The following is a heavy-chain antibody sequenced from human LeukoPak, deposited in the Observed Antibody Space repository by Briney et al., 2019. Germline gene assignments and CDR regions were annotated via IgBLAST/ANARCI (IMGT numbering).Heavy chain of an antibody. D-gene: IGHD2-15*01. J-gene: IGHJ5*02. Sequence: SETLSLTCTVSGGSISSSSYYWGWIRQPPGKGLEWIGSIYYSGSTYYKPSLRSRVTISVDTSKNQFSLKLSSVTAADTAVYYCARGGNCSGGSCYSDRGWFDPWGQGTLVTVSS. CDR2: IYYSGST. V-gene: IGHV4-39*07. CDR3: ARGGNCSGGSCYSDRGWFDP. CDR1: GGSISSSSYY.